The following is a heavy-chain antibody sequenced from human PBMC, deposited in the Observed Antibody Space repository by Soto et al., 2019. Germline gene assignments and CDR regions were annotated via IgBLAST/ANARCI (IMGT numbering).Heavy chain of an antibody. CDR2: INHSGST. Sequence: PSETLSLTCAVYGGSFSGYYWSWIRQPPGKGLEWIGEINHSGSTNYNPSLKSRVTISVDTSKNQFSLKLSSVTAADTAVYYCARRPQITMVRGVTDYWGQGTLVTVSS. D-gene: IGHD3-10*01. CDR3: ARRPQITMVRGVTDY. J-gene: IGHJ4*02. V-gene: IGHV4-34*01. CDR1: GGSFSGYY.